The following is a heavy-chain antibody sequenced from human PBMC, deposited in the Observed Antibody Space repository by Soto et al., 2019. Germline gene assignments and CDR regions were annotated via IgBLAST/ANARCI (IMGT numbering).Heavy chain of an antibody. CDR1: GFTFTSSA. V-gene: IGHV1-58*02. D-gene: IGHD1-26*01. Sequence: ASVKVSCKASGFTFTSSAMQWVRQARGQRLEWIGWIVVGSGNTNYAQKFQERVTITRDMSTSTAYMELSSLRSEDTAVYYCAGGTSGRIYYGMDVWGQGTTVTVSS. J-gene: IGHJ6*02. CDR3: AGGTSGRIYYGMDV. CDR2: IVVGSGNT.